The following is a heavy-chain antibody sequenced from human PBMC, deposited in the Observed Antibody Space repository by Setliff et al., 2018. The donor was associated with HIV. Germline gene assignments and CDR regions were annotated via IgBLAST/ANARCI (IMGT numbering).Heavy chain of an antibody. CDR3: ARDGLLVAGIRFDY. Sequence: SVKVSCKTSGGTFSSYAVSWVRQAPGQGLEWMVGIIPAFGTANYAQKFQGRVTITTDESTSTAYMELSGLRSEDTAVYFCARDGLLVAGIRFDYWGQGTLVTVSS. D-gene: IGHD6-19*01. CDR2: IIPAFGTA. J-gene: IGHJ4*01. V-gene: IGHV1-69*05. CDR1: GGTFSSYA.